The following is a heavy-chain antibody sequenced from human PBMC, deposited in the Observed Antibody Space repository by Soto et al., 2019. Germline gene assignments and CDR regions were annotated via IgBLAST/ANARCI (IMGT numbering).Heavy chain of an antibody. CDR2: ISYDGSNK. D-gene: IGHD1-26*01. CDR3: ARVLGSSYGMDV. J-gene: IGHJ6*02. CDR1: GFTFSSYA. Sequence: PVGSLRLSCAASGFTFSSYAMHWVRQAPGKGLEWVAVISYDGSNKYYADSVKGRFTISRDNSKNTLYLQMNSLRAEDTAVYYCARVLGSSYGMDVWGQGTTVTVSS. V-gene: IGHV3-30-3*01.